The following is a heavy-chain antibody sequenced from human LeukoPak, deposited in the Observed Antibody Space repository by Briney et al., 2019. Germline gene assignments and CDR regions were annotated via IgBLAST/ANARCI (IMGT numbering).Heavy chain of an antibody. D-gene: IGHD4-17*01. CDR1: GFTFSSYS. J-gene: IGHJ4*02. CDR3: ARDKRFGDYGDYGGNYFDY. CDR2: ISSSSSYI. Sequence: GGSLRLSCAASGFTFSSYSMNWVRQAPGKGLEWVSSISSSSSYIYYADSVKGRFTISRDNAKNSLYLQMNSLRAEDTAVYYCARDKRFGDYGDYGGNYFDYWGQGTLVTVSP. V-gene: IGHV3-21*01.